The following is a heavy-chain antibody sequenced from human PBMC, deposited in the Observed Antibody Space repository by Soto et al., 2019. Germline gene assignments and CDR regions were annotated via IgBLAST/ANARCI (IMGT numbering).Heavy chain of an antibody. V-gene: IGHV4-59*01. Sequence: QVQLQESGPGLLKPSETLSLTCTVSGGSMITYYWSWIRQPPGKGLEWIGYVHHSGSTLYNPSLRNRATVSLDRSNNQFFLKLTSVTAADTAFFYCAREVRDGSDGYWEYWGQGILVTVSS. CDR2: VHHSGST. CDR3: AREVRDGSDGYWEY. CDR1: GGSMITYY. J-gene: IGHJ4*02. D-gene: IGHD6-19*01.